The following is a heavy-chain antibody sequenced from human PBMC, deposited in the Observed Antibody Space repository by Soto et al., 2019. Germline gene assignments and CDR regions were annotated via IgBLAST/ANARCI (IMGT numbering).Heavy chain of an antibody. CDR3: ARDGASMMRKPPSAYGDYGGGEGYYHYYGMDV. Sequence: PGGSLRLSCAASGFTFSDYYMSWIRQAPGKGLEWVSYISSSSSSTNYADSVKGRFTISRDNAKNSLYLQMNSLRSEDTAVYYCARDGASMMRKPPSAYGDYGGGEGYYHYYGMDVWGQGTTVTVSS. CDR2: ISSSSSST. D-gene: IGHD4-17*01. CDR1: GFTFSDYY. V-gene: IGHV3-11*06. J-gene: IGHJ6*02.